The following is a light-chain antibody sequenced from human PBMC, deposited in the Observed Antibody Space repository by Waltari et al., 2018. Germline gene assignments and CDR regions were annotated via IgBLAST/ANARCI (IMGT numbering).Light chain of an antibody. J-gene: IGLJ3*02. V-gene: IGLV2-11*01. CDR3: CSYAGSYTWV. CDR2: DVS. CDR1: YNY. Sequence: YNYVSWYQQHPGRAPKLMIYDVSKRPSGVPDRFSGSKSGNTASLTISGLQAEDEADYYCCSYAGSYTWVFGGGTKLTV.